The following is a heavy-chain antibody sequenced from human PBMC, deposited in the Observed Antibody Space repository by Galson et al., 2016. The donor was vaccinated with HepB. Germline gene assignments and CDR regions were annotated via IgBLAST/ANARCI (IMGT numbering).Heavy chain of an antibody. CDR2: IKEDGSEK. J-gene: IGHJ4*02. D-gene: IGHD3-3*01. Sequence: SLRLSCAVSGFILTNYWMTWVRQAPGKGLEWVAIIKEDGSEKYYVGSVEGRFTISRDNPKNSVYLQMTSLRAEDTAVYYCARGHYEVWGQGTLVTVSS. V-gene: IGHV3-7*03. CDR1: GFILTNYW. CDR3: ARGHYEV.